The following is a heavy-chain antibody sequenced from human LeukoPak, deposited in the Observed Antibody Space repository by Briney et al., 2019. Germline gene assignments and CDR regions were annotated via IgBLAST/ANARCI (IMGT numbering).Heavy chain of an antibody. Sequence: SETLSLTCTVSGGSISSYYWSWIRQPPGKGLEWIGYIYHSGSTYCNPSLKSRVTISVDRSKNQFSLKLSSVTAADTAVYYCARRSLGNWFDPWGQGTLVTVSS. D-gene: IGHD7-27*01. J-gene: IGHJ5*02. CDR3: ARRSLGNWFDP. CDR2: IYHSGST. V-gene: IGHV4-59*12. CDR1: GGSISSYY.